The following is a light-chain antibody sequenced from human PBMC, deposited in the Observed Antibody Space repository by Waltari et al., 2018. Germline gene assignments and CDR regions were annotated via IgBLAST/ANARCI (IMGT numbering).Light chain of an antibody. V-gene: IGLV1-44*01. CDR2: RND. CDR1: SFSIGRKF. CDR3: ATWDDSLNGPV. Sequence: QSVLTQPPSASGTPGQRVSISCSGSSFSIGRKFLNWYQRLPGTAPRLLTSRNDPRPPGVPDRFSGSKSGTSAALAISGLQSDDEATYYCATWDDSLNGPVFGGGTKLTVL. J-gene: IGLJ2*01.